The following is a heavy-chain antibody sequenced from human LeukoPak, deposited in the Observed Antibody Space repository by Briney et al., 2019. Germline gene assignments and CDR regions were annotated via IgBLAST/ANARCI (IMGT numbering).Heavy chain of an antibody. CDR2: ISYDGSNK. Sequence: GGSLRLSCAASGFTFSSYAMHWVRQAPGKGLEWVAVISYDGSNKYYADSVKGRFTISRDNSKNTLYLQMNSLRAEDTAVYYCARVPGELRYFDWPFDIWGQGTMVTVSS. V-gene: IGHV3-30-3*01. J-gene: IGHJ3*02. CDR3: ARVPGELRYFDWPFDI. CDR1: GFTFSSYA. D-gene: IGHD3-9*01.